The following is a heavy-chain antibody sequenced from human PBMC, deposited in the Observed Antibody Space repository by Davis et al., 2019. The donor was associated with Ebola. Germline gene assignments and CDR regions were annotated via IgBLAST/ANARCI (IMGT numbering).Heavy chain of an antibody. Sequence: GGSLRLSCAASGFTFSNYAMSWVRQAPGGGLEWVAGISVTGADIKYADSVRGRFSISRDDSKNTLYLQMDSLRAEDTAVFYCAEGGTNNFLGANWGQGTLVTVSS. D-gene: IGHD2-8*01. CDR2: ISVTGADI. CDR3: AEGGTNNFLGAN. J-gene: IGHJ4*02. CDR1: GFTFSNYA. V-gene: IGHV3-23*01.